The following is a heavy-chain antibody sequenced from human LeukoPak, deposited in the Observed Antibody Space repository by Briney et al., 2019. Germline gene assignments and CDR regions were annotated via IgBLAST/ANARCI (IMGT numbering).Heavy chain of an antibody. CDR3: ASGKATAMAQGY. CDR2: IYSGGST. D-gene: IGHD5-18*01. J-gene: IGHJ4*02. Sequence: GGSLRLSCAASGFTVSSNYMSWVRQAPGEGLEWVSVIYSGGSTYYADSVMGRFTISRDNSKNTLYLQMNSLRADDTAVYYCASGKATAMAQGYWGQGTLVTVSS. CDR1: GFTVSSNY. V-gene: IGHV3-53*01.